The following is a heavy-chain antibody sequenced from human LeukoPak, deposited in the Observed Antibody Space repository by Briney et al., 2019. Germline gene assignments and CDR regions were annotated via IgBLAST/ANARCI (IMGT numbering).Heavy chain of an antibody. Sequence: ASVKVSYKASGYTFTGYYMHWVRQAPGQGLEWMGWINPNSGGTNYAQKFQGRVTMTRDTSISTAYMELSRLRSDDTAVYYCARDRDDSSGYYRETLFDYWGQGTLVTVSS. J-gene: IGHJ4*02. CDR1: GYTFTGYY. CDR3: ARDRDDSSGYYRETLFDY. D-gene: IGHD3-22*01. CDR2: INPNSGGT. V-gene: IGHV1-2*02.